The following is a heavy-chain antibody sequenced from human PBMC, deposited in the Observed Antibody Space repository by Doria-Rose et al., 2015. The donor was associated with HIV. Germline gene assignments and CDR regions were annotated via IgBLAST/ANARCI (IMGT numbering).Heavy chain of an antibody. CDR2: INHSGST. D-gene: IGHD1-1*01. CDR3: ARGLLRGGWNDVDFYYGMDV. Sequence: QVQLVESGAGLVKPSETLSLTCAVFGGSFSGYYWSWIRQPPGKGLEWIGEINHSGSTHYKTSLKHRVNISLDTSKNLVPLKLGFVTGADTAVYYCARGLLRGGWNDVDFYYGMDVWGQGTTVTVSS. V-gene: IGHV4-34*01. CDR1: GGSFSGYY. J-gene: IGHJ6*02.